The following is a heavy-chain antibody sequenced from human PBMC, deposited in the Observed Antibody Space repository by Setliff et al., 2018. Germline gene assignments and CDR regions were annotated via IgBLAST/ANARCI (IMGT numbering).Heavy chain of an antibody. D-gene: IGHD1-7*01. J-gene: IGHJ5*02. CDR1: EYSLITYG. CDR3: AAARRAKGELPQRTWFDP. Sequence: ASVKVSCKATEYSLITYGINWVRQAPGQGLEWMGWINTTPGNPTYAQGFTGRFVFSLDTSISTAYLQITTLKAEDTAVYYCAAARRAKGELPQRTWFDPWGQGTLGTVSS. CDR2: INTTPGNP. V-gene: IGHV7-4-1*02.